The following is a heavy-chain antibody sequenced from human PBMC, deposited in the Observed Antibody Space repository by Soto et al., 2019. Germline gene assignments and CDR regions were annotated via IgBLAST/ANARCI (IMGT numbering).Heavy chain of an antibody. D-gene: IGHD6-6*01. V-gene: IGHV4-31*02. Sequence: SETLSLTCSVSGASVTSGGYFWTWIRQLPGKGLEWIGYIYSSGASHYNPSLQSRLSMSLDTSTNQFSLKLSSVTAADTAVYYCARSHIVPRLLMYPYDDWGQGTLVTVSS. CDR1: GASVTSGGYF. CDR3: ARSHIVPRLLMYPYDD. CDR2: IYSSGAS. J-gene: IGHJ4*02.